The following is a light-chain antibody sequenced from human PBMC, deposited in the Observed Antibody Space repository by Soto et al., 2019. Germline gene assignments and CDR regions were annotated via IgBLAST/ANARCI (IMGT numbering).Light chain of an antibody. J-gene: IGLJ3*02. CDR2: GNA. Sequence: QSVLTQPPSVSGAPGQGVTISCTGSSSNIGAGYDVHWYQQLPGTSPKLLIFGNANRPSGVPDRFSGSKSGTSASLAIAGLQAEDEADYYCSSYTNTHIRMVFGGGTKLTVL. CDR1: SSNIGAGYD. CDR3: SSYTNTHIRMV. V-gene: IGLV1-40*01.